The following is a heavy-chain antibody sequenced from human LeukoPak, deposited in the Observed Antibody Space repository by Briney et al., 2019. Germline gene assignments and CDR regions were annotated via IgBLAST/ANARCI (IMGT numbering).Heavy chain of an antibody. CDR2: MNPNSGNT. J-gene: IGHJ4*02. CDR3: ATRRSGYSYGPSDY. Sequence: ASVKVSCKASGYTFTSYDINWVRQATGQGLEWMGWMNPNSGNTGYAQKFQGRVTMTRNTSISTAYMELSSLRSEDTAVCYCATRRSGYSYGPSDYWGQGTLVTVSS. CDR1: GYTFTSYD. V-gene: IGHV1-8*01. D-gene: IGHD5-18*01.